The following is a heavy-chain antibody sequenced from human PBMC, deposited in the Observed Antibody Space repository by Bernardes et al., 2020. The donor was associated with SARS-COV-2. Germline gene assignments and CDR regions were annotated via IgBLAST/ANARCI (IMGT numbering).Heavy chain of an antibody. J-gene: IGHJ4*02. CDR2: ISGSGGST. Sequence: GGSLRLSCAAWGFTFSSYAMSWVRQAPGKGLEWVSAISGSGGSTYYADSVKGRFTISRDNSKNTLYLQMNSLRAEDTAVYYCAKSAYYDILTGPSDYWGQGTLVTVSS. CDR3: AKSAYYDILTGPSDY. D-gene: IGHD3-9*01. V-gene: IGHV3-23*01. CDR1: GFTFSSYA.